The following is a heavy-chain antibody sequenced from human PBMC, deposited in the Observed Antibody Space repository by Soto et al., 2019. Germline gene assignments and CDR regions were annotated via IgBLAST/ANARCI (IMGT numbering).Heavy chain of an antibody. D-gene: IGHD6-13*01. CDR2: IYHSGST. CDR1: GDSISSTNW. J-gene: IGHJ4*02. V-gene: IGHV4-4*02. Sequence: SETLSLTCAVSGDSISSTNWWSWVRQPPGKGLEWIGEIYHSGSTNYNPSLKSRITISVDKSKNQFSLKLSSVTAADTAVYYCARAGSSSLFDYWGQGTLVTVS. CDR3: ARAGSSSLFDY.